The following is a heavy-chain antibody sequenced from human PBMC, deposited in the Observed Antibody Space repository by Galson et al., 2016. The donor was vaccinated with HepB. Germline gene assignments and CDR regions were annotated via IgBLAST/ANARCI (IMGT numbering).Heavy chain of an antibody. Sequence: SLRLSCAASAFTFSSHAMHWVRQAPGKGLEWVAYISYDGSKKDYTDSVKGRFAISRDNAKNTLYLQMNSLRAEDMGVYYCARGSYHYIKHGMDVWGQGTTVTVSS. V-gene: IGHV3-30*09. CDR2: ISYDGSKK. CDR3: ARGSYHYIKHGMDV. CDR1: AFTFSSHA. D-gene: IGHD3-10*01. J-gene: IGHJ6*02.